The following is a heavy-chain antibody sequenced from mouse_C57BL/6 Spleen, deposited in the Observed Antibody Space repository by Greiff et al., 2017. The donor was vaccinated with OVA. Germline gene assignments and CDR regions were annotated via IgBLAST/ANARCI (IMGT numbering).Heavy chain of an antibody. CDR1: GYAFTNYL. CDR2: INPGSGGT. J-gene: IGHJ3*01. CDR3: ARYGNYDYDGFAD. D-gene: IGHD2-4*01. V-gene: IGHV1-54*01. Sequence: QVQLQQSGAELVRPGASVKVSCKASGYAFTNYLIEWVKQRPGQGLEWIGVINPGSGGTNYNEKFKGKATLTADKSSSTAYMQLSSLTSEDSAVDFCARYGNYDYDGFADWGQGTLVTVSA.